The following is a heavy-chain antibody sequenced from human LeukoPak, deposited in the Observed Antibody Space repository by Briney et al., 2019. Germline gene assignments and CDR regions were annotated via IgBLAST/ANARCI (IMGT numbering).Heavy chain of an antibody. Sequence: GGSLRLSCAASGFTFSTYSMNWVRQAPGKGLEWVSAISGSSDYIYYADSVKGRFTISRDNAKNSLFLQMNSLRAEDTAVYYCARAPTVLVGYCSSGSCQADYWGQGTLVTVSS. V-gene: IGHV3-21*01. CDR1: GFTFSTYS. D-gene: IGHD2-15*01. J-gene: IGHJ4*02. CDR3: ARAPTVLVGYCSSGSCQADY. CDR2: ISGSSDYI.